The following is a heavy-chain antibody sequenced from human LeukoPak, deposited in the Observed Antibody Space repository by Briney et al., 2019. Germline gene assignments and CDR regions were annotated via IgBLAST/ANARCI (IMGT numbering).Heavy chain of an antibody. CDR1: GFTFSSYA. CDR2: ISGSGGST. D-gene: IGHD3-3*01. J-gene: IGHJ4*02. V-gene: IGHV3-23*01. CDR3: AKAQVPFYDFWSGQGDY. Sequence: GGSLRLSCAASGFTFSSYAMSWVRQAPGKGLEWVSAISGSGGSTYYADSVKGRFTISRDNSKNTLYLQMNSLRAEDTAVYYCAKAQVPFYDFWSGQGDYWGQGTLVTVSS.